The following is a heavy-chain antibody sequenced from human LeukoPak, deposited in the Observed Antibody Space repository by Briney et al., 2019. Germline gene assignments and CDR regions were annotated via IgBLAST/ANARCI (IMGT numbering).Heavy chain of an antibody. CDR1: GFTVSSNY. D-gene: IGHD3-9*01. Sequence: GESLRLSCAASGFTVSSNYMSWVRQAPGKGLEWVSVIYSGGSTYYADSVKGRFTISRDNSKNTLYLQMNSLKTEDTAVYYCTKDILTGLAFYYYYYMDVWGKGTTVTVSS. V-gene: IGHV3-53*01. J-gene: IGHJ6*03. CDR2: IYSGGST. CDR3: TKDILTGLAFYYYYYMDV.